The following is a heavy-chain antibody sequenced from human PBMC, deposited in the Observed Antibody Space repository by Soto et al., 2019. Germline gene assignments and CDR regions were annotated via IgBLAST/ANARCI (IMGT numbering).Heavy chain of an antibody. J-gene: IGHJ3*02. CDR3: ARLLLVGATAFDI. Sequence: SETLSLTCTVSGDSISSSGYYWGWIRQSPGKGLEWIGNIFYSGSTYYNPSLRSRVTISVDTSKNQISLKLNSVTAADTAVYYCARLLLVGATAFDIWGQGTMVTVSS. CDR2: IFYSGST. CDR1: GDSISSSGYY. V-gene: IGHV4-39*01. D-gene: IGHD1-26*01.